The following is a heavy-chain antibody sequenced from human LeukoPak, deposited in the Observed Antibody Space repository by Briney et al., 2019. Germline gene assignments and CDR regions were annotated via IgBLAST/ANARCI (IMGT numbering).Heavy chain of an antibody. J-gene: IGHJ3*02. CDR3: ARDRIAVAATDAFDI. CDR2: ISYDGRNK. V-gene: IGHV3-30*03. D-gene: IGHD6-19*01. CDR1: GFTFSSYA. Sequence: GGSLRLSCAASGFTFSSYAMSWVRQAPGKGLEWVAVISYDGRNKHYPDSVKGRFTISRDNAKNSLYLQMNSLRAEDTAVYYCARDRIAVAATDAFDIWGQGTMVTVSS.